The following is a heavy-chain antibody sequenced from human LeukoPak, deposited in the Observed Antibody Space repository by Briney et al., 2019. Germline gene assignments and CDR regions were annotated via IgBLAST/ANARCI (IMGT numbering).Heavy chain of an antibody. CDR3: ARRVTSNCFDP. Sequence: PSETLSLIYSVSGGSISSHYWSWIRQPPGKGLEWIGYMHYSGSANYNPSLKSRVTMSVDTSKNQFSLNLSSVTAADTAVYYCARRVTSNCFDPWGQGTLVTVSS. D-gene: IGHD4-23*01. V-gene: IGHV4-59*08. CDR1: GGSISSHY. CDR2: MHYSGSA. J-gene: IGHJ5*02.